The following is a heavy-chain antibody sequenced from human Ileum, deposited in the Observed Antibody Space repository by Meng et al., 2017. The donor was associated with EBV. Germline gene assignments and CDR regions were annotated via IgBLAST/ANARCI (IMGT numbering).Heavy chain of an antibody. V-gene: IGHV4-4*02. Sequence: QVQLQESGPGLVTPSGPLSLTCSVHGDSFSTTNWWTWVRQSPGKGLEWIGGIYHSGSANYNPSLKSRVTISIDKSKNQFSLNLSSVTAADTAVYYCARDLVGVASSNYYFDSWGQGMLVTVSS. CDR2: IYHSGSA. CDR1: GDSFSTTNW. J-gene: IGHJ4*02. D-gene: IGHD1-26*01. CDR3: ARDLVGVASSNYYFDS.